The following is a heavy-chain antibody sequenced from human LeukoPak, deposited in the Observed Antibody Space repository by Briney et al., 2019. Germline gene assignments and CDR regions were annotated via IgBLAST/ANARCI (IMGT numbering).Heavy chain of an antibody. J-gene: IGHJ6*03. CDR1: GGSFSDYY. D-gene: IGHD6-13*01. V-gene: IGHV4-34*01. CDR3: ARGGRYMSASWYRSVYYYMDV. CDR2: INLRGST. Sequence: PSETLSLTCAVYGGSFSDYYWNWIRQSTGKGLEWIGEINLRGSTTYNPSLKSRVTISKSQLSLKLSSVTAADTAVYYCARGGRYMSASWYRSVYYYMDVWGKGTTVTVSS.